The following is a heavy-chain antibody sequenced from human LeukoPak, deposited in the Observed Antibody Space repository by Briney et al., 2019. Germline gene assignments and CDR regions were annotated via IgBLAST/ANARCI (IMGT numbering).Heavy chain of an antibody. CDR2: IYYSGSI. D-gene: IGHD4-11*01. CDR3: ARFKTTPWYYYGMDV. J-gene: IGHJ6*04. CDR1: GGSISSYF. Sequence: PSETLSLTCTVSGGSISSYFWSWLRQPPGKGLEWIGHIYYSGSISYNPSLKSRVTISVDTSKNQFSLKLSSVTAADTAVYYCARFKTTPWYYYGMDVWGKGTTVTVSS. V-gene: IGHV4-59*01.